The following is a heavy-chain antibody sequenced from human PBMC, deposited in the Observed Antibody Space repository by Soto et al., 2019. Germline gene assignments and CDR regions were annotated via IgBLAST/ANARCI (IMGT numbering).Heavy chain of an antibody. V-gene: IGHV3-30-3*01. CDR1: GFTFNNYA. J-gene: IGHJ4*02. Sequence: QVHLVASGGGVVQPGRSLRLSCAASGFTFNNYAVHWVRQAPGKGLEWVSVISYDGSNKHYADSVKGRFTISRDNSKNTVYLQVISLRPEDTAVYYCARSLWFGEFGFFDFWGQGSLDTVSP. CDR3: ARSLWFGEFGFFDF. CDR2: ISYDGSNK. D-gene: IGHD3-10*01.